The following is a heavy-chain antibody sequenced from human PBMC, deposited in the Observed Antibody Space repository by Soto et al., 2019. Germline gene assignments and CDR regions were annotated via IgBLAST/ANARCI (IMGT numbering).Heavy chain of an antibody. V-gene: IGHV1-2*02. D-gene: IGHD2-2*01. CDR3: ARDQVVPAAMNYYYYGMDV. CDR1: GYTFTGYY. CDR2: IDPNSGGT. J-gene: IGHJ6*02. Sequence: ASVKVSCKASGYTFTGYYMHWVRQAPGQGLEWMGWIDPNSGGTNYAQKFQGRVTMTRDTSISTAYMELSRLRSDDTAVYYCARDQVVPAAMNYYYYGMDVWGQRTTVTVS.